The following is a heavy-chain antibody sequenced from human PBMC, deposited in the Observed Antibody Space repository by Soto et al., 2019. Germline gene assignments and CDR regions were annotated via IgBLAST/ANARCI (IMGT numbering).Heavy chain of an antibody. CDR1: GGFISSGDSS. V-gene: IGHV4-30-2*05. Sequence: PSETLSLTCAVSGGFISSGDSSWSWIRQPPGRGLEWIGHTYHGGTTFYNPSLKSRVAISVDTSKNQFSLKLSSVTAADTAVYYCARALHAYYYGMAVWGQGTTVTVSS. J-gene: IGHJ6*02. CDR2: TYHGGTT. CDR3: ARALHAYYYGMAV.